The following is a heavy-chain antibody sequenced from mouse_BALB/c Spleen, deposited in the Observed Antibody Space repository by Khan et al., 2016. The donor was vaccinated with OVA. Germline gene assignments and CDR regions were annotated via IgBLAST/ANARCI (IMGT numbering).Heavy chain of an antibody. CDR3: ARTARIKY. CDR1: GYSITSGYG. CDR2: ISYSGST. D-gene: IGHD1-2*01. Sequence: EVQLQESGPGLVKPSQSLSLTCTVPGYSITSGYGWNWIRQFPGNKLEWMGYISYSGSTNYNPSLKSRISITRDTSKNQFFLQLNSVTTDDTATXVCARTARIKYWGQGTTLTVSS. J-gene: IGHJ2*01. V-gene: IGHV3-2*02.